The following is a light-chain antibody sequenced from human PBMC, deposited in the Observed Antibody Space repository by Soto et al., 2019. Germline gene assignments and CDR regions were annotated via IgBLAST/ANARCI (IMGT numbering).Light chain of an antibody. V-gene: IGLV2-14*01. J-gene: IGLJ3*02. CDR3: TSYTGSRSLVV. Sequence: QSALTQPASVSASPGQSITISCTGTSSDIGSYNYVSWYRHHPGKAPQLMIYEVSQRPSGISHRFSGSKSGNTASLTISGLQAEDEGYYYCTSYTGSRSLVVFGGGTQRTVL. CDR1: SSDIGSYNY. CDR2: EVS.